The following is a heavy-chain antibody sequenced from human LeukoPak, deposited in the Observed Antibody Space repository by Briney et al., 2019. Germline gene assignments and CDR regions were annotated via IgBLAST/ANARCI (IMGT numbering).Heavy chain of an antibody. CDR1: GDSVSSNSAT. J-gene: IGHJ5*02. CDR3: ARAYGGVNWFDP. D-gene: IGHD4-17*01. CDR2: TYYRSKWYK. V-gene: IGHV6-1*01. Sequence: SQTLSLTCAISGDSVSSNSATWNWIRQSPSRGLEWLGRTYYRSKWYKYYAVSVKGRITINPDTSKNQFSLRLNSVTPEDTAVYYCARAYGGVNWFDPWGQGTLVTVSS.